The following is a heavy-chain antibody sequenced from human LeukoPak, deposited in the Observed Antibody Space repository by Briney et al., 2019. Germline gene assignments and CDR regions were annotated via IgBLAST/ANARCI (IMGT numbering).Heavy chain of an antibody. J-gene: IGHJ3*02. Sequence: PSQTLSLTCTVSGGSISSGDYYWSWIRQPPGNGLEWIGYIYYSGSTYYNPSLKSRVTISVDTSKNQFSLKLSSVTAADTAVYYCARDSYGDYGSAFDIWGQGTMVTVSS. CDR3: ARDSYGDYGSAFDI. V-gene: IGHV4-30-4*01. D-gene: IGHD4-17*01. CDR1: GGSISSGDYY. CDR2: IYYSGST.